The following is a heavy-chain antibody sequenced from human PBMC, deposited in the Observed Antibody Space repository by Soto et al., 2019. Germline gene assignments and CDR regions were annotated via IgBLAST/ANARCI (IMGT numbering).Heavy chain of an antibody. V-gene: IGHV1-46*01. CDR1: RYTFTSYY. D-gene: IGHD2-15*01. J-gene: IGHJ5*02. CDR2: INPSGGST. CDR3: ARDWGMGCSGGSCYANWFDP. Sequence: QVQLVQSGAEVKKPGASVKVSCKASRYTFTSYYLHWVRQAPGQGLEWMGKINPSGGSTSYAQKFQGRVTMPRDTSTSTVYMELSSLRSEDTAVYYCARDWGMGCSGGSCYANWFDPWGQGTLVTVSS.